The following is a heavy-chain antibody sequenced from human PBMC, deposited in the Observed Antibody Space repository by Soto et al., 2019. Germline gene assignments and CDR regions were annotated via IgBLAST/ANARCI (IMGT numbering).Heavy chain of an antibody. Sequence: RSEPLRIPHNGSRYSFTSHCNCLVPQTTGNGLARMRFLFPGESAARHSPSFQGQVTISADKSISTAYLQWSSLTASETAMYYCPRRVEMAITGAFDICGKGTMVTVSS. CDR1: RYSFTSHC. J-gene: IGHJ3*02. V-gene: IGHV5-51*01. D-gene: IGHD2-21*01. CDR3: PRRVEMAITGAFDI. CDR2: LFPGESAA.